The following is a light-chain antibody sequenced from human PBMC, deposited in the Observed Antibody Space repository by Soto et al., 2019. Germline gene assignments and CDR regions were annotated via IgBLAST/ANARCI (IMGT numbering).Light chain of an antibody. J-gene: IGKJ4*01. CDR2: GVS. V-gene: IGKV3-20*01. Sequence: EIVLAHSPGTLSLSPGERATLSCRASQRVGNTYLAWYQQKPGQAPRLLIYGVSSRATGIPDRFSGSGSGRGLTLAISTLEPQDFGVYYCQHYSISHVTVGGGANVDNK. CDR1: QRVGNTY. CDR3: QHYSISHVT.